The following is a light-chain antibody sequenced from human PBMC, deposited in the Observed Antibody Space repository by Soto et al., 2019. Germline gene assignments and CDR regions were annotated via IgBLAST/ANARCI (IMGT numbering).Light chain of an antibody. CDR2: GAS. CDR3: QQYGGSPPK. J-gene: IGKJ1*01. V-gene: IGKV3-20*01. Sequence: EIVLTQSPGTLSLSPGESAALSCRASQRISNNFLAWYHRTPGQAPRLLIYGASYRATDIPYRFSGSGSGTDFTLTITRLEPDDFAVYYCQQYGGSPPKFGLGTPVAV. CDR1: QRISNNF.